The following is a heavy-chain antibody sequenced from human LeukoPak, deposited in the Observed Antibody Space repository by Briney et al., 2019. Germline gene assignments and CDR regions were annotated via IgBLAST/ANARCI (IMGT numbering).Heavy chain of an antibody. CDR1: GYTFTGYY. Sequence: ASVKASCKASGYTFTGYYMHWVRQAPGQGLEWMGWINPNSGGTNYAQKFQGRVTMTRDTSISTAYMELSRLRSDDTAVYYCARYDEGTIGTLISNWGQGTLVTVSS. D-gene: IGHD1-14*01. CDR2: INPNSGGT. V-gene: IGHV1-2*02. J-gene: IGHJ4*02. CDR3: ARYDEGTIGTLISN.